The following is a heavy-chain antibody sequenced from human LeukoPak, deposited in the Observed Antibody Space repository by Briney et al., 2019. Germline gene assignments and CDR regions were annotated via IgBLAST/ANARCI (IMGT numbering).Heavy chain of an antibody. D-gene: IGHD6-13*01. CDR3: AKLTSSWPMNAFDI. Sequence: GGSLRLSCAASGFTVSSNYMSWVRQAPGKGLEWVSVIYSGGSTYYADSVKGRFTISRDNAKNTLYLQMNSLRAEDTAVYYCAKLTSSWPMNAFDIWGQGTMVTVSS. V-gene: IGHV3-53*01. CDR2: IYSGGST. J-gene: IGHJ3*02. CDR1: GFTVSSNY.